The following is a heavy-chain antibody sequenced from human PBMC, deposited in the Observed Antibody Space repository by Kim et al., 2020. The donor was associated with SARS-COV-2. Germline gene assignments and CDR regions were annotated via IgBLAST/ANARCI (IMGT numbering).Heavy chain of an antibody. Sequence: ASVKVSCKASGYTFTSYAMNWVRQAPGQGLEWMGWLNTNTGNPTYAQGFTGRFVFSLDTSVSTAYLQISSLKAEDTAVYYCARVLSGYDSDAFDIWGQGTMVTVSS. D-gene: IGHD5-12*01. CDR2: LNTNTGNP. CDR1: GYTFTSYA. CDR3: ARVLSGYDSDAFDI. J-gene: IGHJ3*02. V-gene: IGHV7-4-1*02.